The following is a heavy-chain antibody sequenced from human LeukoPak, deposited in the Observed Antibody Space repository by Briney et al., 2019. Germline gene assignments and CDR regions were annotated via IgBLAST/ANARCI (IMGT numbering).Heavy chain of an antibody. CDR1: GGSFSGYY. J-gene: IGHJ4*02. V-gene: IGHV4-34*01. D-gene: IGHD3-10*01. CDR3: ARTTLLLWFGETNPYYFDY. CDR2: INYSGST. Sequence: SETLSLTCAVYGGSFSGYYWSWIRQPPGKGLEWIGEINYSGSTNYNPSLKSRVTISVDTSKNQFSLKLSSVTAADTAVYYCARTTLLLWFGETNPYYFDYCGQGTLVTVSS.